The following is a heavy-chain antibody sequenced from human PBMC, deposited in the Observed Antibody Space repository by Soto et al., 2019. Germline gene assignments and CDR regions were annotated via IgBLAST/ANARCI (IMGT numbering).Heavy chain of an antibody. CDR2: IYYSGST. J-gene: IGHJ4*02. Sequence: QVQLQESGPGLVKPSQTLSLICTVSGGSINSGGYYWNWIRQHPGKGLEWIGYIYYSGSTYYNPFLRSPVTISADTSENQFSLKLSSVTAADTGLYFCARGYRQSGYSSSWVFDYWGQGTLVNVSS. D-gene: IGHD6-13*01. V-gene: IGHV4-31*01. CDR3: ARGYRQSGYSSSWVFDY. CDR1: GGSINSGGYY.